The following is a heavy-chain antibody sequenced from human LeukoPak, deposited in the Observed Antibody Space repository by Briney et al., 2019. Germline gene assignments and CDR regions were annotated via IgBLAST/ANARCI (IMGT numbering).Heavy chain of an antibody. CDR3: ARGGGEDIVVVPAATNWLDP. CDR1: GYTFTSYG. V-gene: IGHV1-18*01. D-gene: IGHD2-2*01. J-gene: IGHJ5*02. Sequence: ASVKVSYKASGYTFTSYGISWVRQAPGQGLEWMGWISAYNGNTNYAQKLQGRVTMTTDTSTSTAYMELRSLRSDDTAVYYCARGGGEDIVVVPAATNWLDPWGPGTLVTVSS. CDR2: ISAYNGNT.